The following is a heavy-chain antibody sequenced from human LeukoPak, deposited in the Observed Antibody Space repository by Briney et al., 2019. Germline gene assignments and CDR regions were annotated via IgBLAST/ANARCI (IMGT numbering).Heavy chain of an antibody. V-gene: IGHV1-69*13. CDR3: ARDLTMVRGARYRPYNWFAP. J-gene: IGHJ5*02. Sequence: SVKVSCKVSEGTFSNYAINWVRQAPGQGLEWMGGIIPSFEITKYAQKFQGRVTINADESTSTAYMELSSLRSEDTAVYYCARDLTMVRGARYRPYNWFAPWGQGTLVTVPS. CDR2: IIPSFEIT. CDR1: EGTFSNYA. D-gene: IGHD3-10*01.